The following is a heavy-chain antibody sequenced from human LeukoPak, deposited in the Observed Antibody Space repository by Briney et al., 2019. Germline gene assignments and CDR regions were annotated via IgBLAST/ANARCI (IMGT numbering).Heavy chain of an antibody. CDR1: GFTFSDYY. D-gene: IGHD2-15*01. V-gene: IGHV3-30-3*01. CDR2: ISYDGTNK. J-gene: IGHJ4*02. CDR3: ARGLYCSGESCFPY. Sequence: GGSLRLSCAASGFTFSDYYMSWIRQAPSKGLQWVALISYDGTNKYYADSVKGRFTVSRDNSKNTLDLQMNSLRAEDTAVYFCARGLYCSGESCFPYWGQGTLVTVSS.